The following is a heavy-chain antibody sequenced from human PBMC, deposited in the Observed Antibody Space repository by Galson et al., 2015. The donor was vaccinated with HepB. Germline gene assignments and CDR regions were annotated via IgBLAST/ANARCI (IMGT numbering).Heavy chain of an antibody. V-gene: IGHV1-18*01. CDR2: ISAYNGNT. Sequence: SVKVSCKASGYTFTSYGISWVRQAPGQGLEWMGWISAYNGNTNYAQKLQGRVTMTTDTSTSTAYMELRSLRSDDTAVYYCARDPATGYSYGGGLIDYWGQGTLVTVSS. CDR3: ARDPATGYSYGGGLIDY. CDR1: GYTFTSYG. D-gene: IGHD5-18*01. J-gene: IGHJ4*02.